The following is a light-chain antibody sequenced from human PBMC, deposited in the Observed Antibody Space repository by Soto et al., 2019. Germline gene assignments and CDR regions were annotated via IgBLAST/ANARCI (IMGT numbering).Light chain of an antibody. Sequence: EIVLTQSPATLSLSPGERATLSCRASQSVSSYLAWYQQKPGQAPRLLIYDASNSDTGIPARFSGSGSGTDFTLAISRLEPEDFAVYDCQQRSNWLTWTFGQGTKVEIK. J-gene: IGKJ1*01. V-gene: IGKV3-11*01. CDR2: DAS. CDR1: QSVSSY. CDR3: QQRSNWLTWT.